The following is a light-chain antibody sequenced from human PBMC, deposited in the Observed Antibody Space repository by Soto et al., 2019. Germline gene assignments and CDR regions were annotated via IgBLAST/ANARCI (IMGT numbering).Light chain of an antibody. J-gene: IGKJ1*01. CDR2: DAS. V-gene: IGKV1-5*01. CDR3: QQYKSYST. CDR1: QSLNSR. Sequence: DIQMTQSPSTLSASVVDRVTLTFRAAQSLNSRLAWYQHRPGKAPRLLIYDASTLESGVPSRFSGSGSGTEFTLTINNLQPDDLATYICQQYKSYSTFGRGTKVDIK.